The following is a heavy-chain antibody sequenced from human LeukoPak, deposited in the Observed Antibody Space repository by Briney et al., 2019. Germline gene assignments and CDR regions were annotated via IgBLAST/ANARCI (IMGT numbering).Heavy chain of an antibody. J-gene: IGHJ4*02. CDR2: MNPNSGNT. D-gene: IGHD1-7*01. Sequence: ASVKVSCKASGYTFSSYDINWVRQANGQGLEWMGWMNPNSGNTGYAQKFQGRVTITRNTSISTAYMELSSLRSEDTAVYYCARVDNWNYEDYWGQGTLVTVSS. CDR1: GYTFSSYD. CDR3: ARVDNWNYEDY. V-gene: IGHV1-8*03.